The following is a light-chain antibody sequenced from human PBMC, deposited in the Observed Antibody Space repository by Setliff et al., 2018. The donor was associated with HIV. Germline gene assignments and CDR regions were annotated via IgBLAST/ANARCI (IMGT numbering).Light chain of an antibody. CDR1: SSDVGSYNL. V-gene: IGLV2-23*02. J-gene: IGLJ2*01. Sequence: SALAQPASVSGSPGQSITISCTGTSSDVGSYNLVSWYQQYPGKAPKLMIYEVDKRPSGVSYRFSGSKSGNTASLTISGLLADDEANYYCSSYARSSSLIFGGGTKVTVL. CDR3: SSYARSSSLI. CDR2: EVD.